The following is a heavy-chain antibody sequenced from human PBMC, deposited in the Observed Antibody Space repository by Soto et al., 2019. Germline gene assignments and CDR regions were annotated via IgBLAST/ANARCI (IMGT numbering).Heavy chain of an antibody. Sequence: GGSLRLSCAASGFTFSSYAMHWVRQAPGKGLEWVAVISYDGSNKYYADSVKGRFTISRDNSKNTLYLQMNSLRAEDTAVYYCARAEMATIPDYWGQGTLVTVSS. CDR3: ARAEMATIPDY. CDR1: GFTFSSYA. V-gene: IGHV3-30-3*01. D-gene: IGHD5-12*01. J-gene: IGHJ4*02. CDR2: ISYDGSNK.